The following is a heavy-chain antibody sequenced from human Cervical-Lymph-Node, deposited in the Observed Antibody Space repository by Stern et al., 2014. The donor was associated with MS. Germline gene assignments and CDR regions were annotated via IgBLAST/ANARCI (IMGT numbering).Heavy chain of an antibody. CDR1: EFTFSTSW. CDR2: IKRDGSEK. CDR3: ARFQNSGWSDLFDS. D-gene: IGHD6-19*01. V-gene: IGHV3-7*01. Sequence: EVQLVESGGGLVQPGGSRRLSCVASEFTFSTSWMSWVRQAPGKGLEWVANIKRDGSEKSYLDSVKGRFSISRDNAKNTLYLEMNNLRAEDTAVYYCARFQNSGWSDLFDSWGRGTLVTVSS. J-gene: IGHJ5*01.